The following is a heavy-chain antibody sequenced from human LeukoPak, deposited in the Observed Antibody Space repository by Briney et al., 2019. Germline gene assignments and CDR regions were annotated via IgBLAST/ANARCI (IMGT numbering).Heavy chain of an antibody. CDR1: GGSFSGYY. CDR3: ARVRGDYRIGYCFDY. Sequence: SETLSLTCAVYGGSFSGYYWSWIRQPPGKGLEWIGYIYYSGSTNYNPSLKSRVTISVDTSKNQFSLKLSSVTAADTAVYYCARVRGDYRIGYCFDYWGQGTLVTVSS. J-gene: IGHJ4*02. CDR2: IYYSGST. V-gene: IGHV4-59*08. D-gene: IGHD4-17*01.